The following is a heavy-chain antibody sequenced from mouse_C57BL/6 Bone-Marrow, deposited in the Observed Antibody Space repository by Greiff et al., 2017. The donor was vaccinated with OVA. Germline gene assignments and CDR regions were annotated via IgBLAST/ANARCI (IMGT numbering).Heavy chain of an antibody. V-gene: IGHV15-2*01. Sequence: QVQLQQSGSELRSPRSSVKLSCKDFDSEVFPIAYMSWVRQKPGHGFEWIGGILPSIGRTIYGEKFEDKATLDADTLSNKAYLELNSLTSEDSAIYYCARGSNYPYYAMDYWGQGTSVTVSS. CDR3: ARGSNYPYYAMDY. D-gene: IGHD2-5*01. CDR2: ILPSIGRT. J-gene: IGHJ4*01. CDR1: DSEVFPIAY.